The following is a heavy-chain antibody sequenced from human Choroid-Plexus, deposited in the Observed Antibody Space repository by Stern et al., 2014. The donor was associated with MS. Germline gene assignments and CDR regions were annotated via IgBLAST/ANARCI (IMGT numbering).Heavy chain of an antibody. D-gene: IGHD3-3*01. CDR1: GYIFTGYY. Sequence: VQLVQSGAEVKKPGASVKVSCKTSGYIFTGYYIHWVRQAPGQGLEWMAWIKPNTGGTKYAQKFQGRVTMSRDTPISTAYVELSSLTSDDTAVYYCARDQRGITIFGVVTDYYYLGMDVWGQGTTVTVSS. CDR2: IKPNTGGT. J-gene: IGHJ6*02. CDR3: ARDQRGITIFGVVTDYYYLGMDV. V-gene: IGHV1-2*02.